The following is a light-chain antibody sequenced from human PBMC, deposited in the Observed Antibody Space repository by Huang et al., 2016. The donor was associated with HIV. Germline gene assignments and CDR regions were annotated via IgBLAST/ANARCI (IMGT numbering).Light chain of an antibody. Sequence: DIEMTQSPLSLPVTPGESASISCRSSQSLLHNNGYNYLDWYLQKPGQSPQLLIFLCSNRASGVPDRFSGSGSGTDFTLKISRVEAEDVGIYYCMQALQTPLTFGGGTKVDIK. CDR2: LCS. J-gene: IGKJ4*01. V-gene: IGKV2-28*01. CDR1: QSLLHNNGYNY. CDR3: MQALQTPLT.